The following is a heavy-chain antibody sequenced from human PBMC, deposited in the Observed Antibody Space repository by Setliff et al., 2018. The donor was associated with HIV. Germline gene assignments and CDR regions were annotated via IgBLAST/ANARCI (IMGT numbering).Heavy chain of an antibody. J-gene: IGHJ2*01. V-gene: IGHV4-38-2*01. CDR1: GYSISSGYY. CDR2: IYHSGST. Sequence: TSETLSLTCAVSGYSISSGYYWGWIRQPPGKGLGWIGSIYHSGSTYYNPSLKSRVTISVDTSKNQFSLKLSSVTAADTAVYYCTFRTNWYFDLWGRGTLVTVSS. CDR3: TFRTNWYFDL.